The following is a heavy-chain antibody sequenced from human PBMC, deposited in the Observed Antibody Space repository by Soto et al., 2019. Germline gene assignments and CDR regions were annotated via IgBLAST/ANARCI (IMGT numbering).Heavy chain of an antibody. Sequence: SETLSLTCSVSGASIRSGGYYWSWLRQSPGKGLEWIGHIYYTGSTFYSPSLKSRLTISLDTSKNQFSLDLRSVTAADTAMYYCARIEMASIKWGRGTLVTV. J-gene: IGHJ4*02. CDR1: GASIRSGGYY. CDR2: IYYTGST. V-gene: IGHV4-31*03. CDR3: ARIEMASIK.